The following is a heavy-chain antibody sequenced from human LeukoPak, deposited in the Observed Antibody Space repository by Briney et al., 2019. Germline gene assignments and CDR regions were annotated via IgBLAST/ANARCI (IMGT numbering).Heavy chain of an antibody. Sequence: GGSLRLSCAASGFTFSSYSMNWVRQAPGKGLEWVSSISSSSSYIYYADSVKGRFTISRDNAKNSLYLQMDSLRAEDTAVYYCARDQGRTNTFDYWGQGTLVTVSS. V-gene: IGHV3-21*01. D-gene: IGHD1-14*01. CDR3: ARDQGRTNTFDY. CDR2: ISSSSSYI. CDR1: GFTFSSYS. J-gene: IGHJ4*02.